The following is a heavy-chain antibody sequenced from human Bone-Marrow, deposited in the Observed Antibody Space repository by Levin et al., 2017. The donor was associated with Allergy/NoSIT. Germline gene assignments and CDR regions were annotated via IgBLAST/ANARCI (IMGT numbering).Heavy chain of an antibody. CDR2: ISPNSGGT. V-gene: IGHV1-2*02. D-gene: IGHD3-22*01. Sequence: ASVKVSCKDSGYSFTGFYLHWIRQAPRQGLEWMGWISPNSGGTNYAQKFQGRVTMSRDTSISTVYMELSRLRSDDTAVYSCSRRPHYYDSSGYYGAHTFDIWGQGTMVTVSS. J-gene: IGHJ3*02. CDR3: SRRPHYYDSSGYYGAHTFDI. CDR1: GYSFTGFY.